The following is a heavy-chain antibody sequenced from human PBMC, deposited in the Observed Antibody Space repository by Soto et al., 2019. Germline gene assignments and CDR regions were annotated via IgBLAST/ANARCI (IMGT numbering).Heavy chain of an antibody. J-gene: IGHJ4*02. CDR2: IWFDGSNT. CDR3: ARDLSGPLDY. CDR1: GFTFSNYG. Sequence: QVQLVESGGGVVQPGRSLRLSCAASGFTFSNYGMHWVRQAPGKGLEWVALIWFDGSNTYYADSVKGRFTISRDISKNTLYLQLNSLRAEDTAVYYCARDLSGPLDYWGQGTLVNVSS. D-gene: IGHD3-16*02. V-gene: IGHV3-33*01.